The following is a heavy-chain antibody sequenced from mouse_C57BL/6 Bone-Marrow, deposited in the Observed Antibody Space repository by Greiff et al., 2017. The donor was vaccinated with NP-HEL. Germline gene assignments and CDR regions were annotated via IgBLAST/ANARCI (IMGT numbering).Heavy chain of an antibody. Sequence: VQLQQSGTVLARPGASVKMSCKTSGYTFTSYWMHWVKQRPGQGLEWIGAIYPGNSDTSYNQKFKGKAKLTAVTSASTAYMELSSLTNEDSAVDYCTRAVITTVVAKRYFDVWGTGTTVTVSS. D-gene: IGHD1-1*01. CDR2: IYPGNSDT. V-gene: IGHV1-5*01. CDR3: TRAVITTVVAKRYFDV. J-gene: IGHJ1*03. CDR1: GYTFTSYW.